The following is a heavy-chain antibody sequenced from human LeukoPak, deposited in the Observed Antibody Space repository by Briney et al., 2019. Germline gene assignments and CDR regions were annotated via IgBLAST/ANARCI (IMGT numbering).Heavy chain of an antibody. D-gene: IGHD2-2*01. Sequence: PSETLSLTCTVSGGSISSSSYYWGWLRQPPGKGLEWIGSIYYSGSTYYNPSLKSRVTISVDTSKNQFSLKLSSVTAADTAVYYCARHVPLVEPFDYWGQGTLVTVSS. V-gene: IGHV4-39*01. CDR2: IYYSGST. CDR1: GGSISSSSYY. CDR3: ARHVPLVEPFDY. J-gene: IGHJ4*02.